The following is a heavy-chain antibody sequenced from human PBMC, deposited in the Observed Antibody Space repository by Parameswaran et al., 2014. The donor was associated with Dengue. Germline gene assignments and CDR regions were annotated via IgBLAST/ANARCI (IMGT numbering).Heavy chain of an antibody. CDR3: ARDEQQWLVPANWFDP. D-gene: IGHD6-19*01. Sequence: VRQAPGKGLEWVANIKQDGSEKYYVDSVKGRFTISRDNAKNSLYLQMNSLRAEDTAVYYCARDEQQWLVPANWFDPWGQGTLVTVSS. V-gene: IGHV3-7*01. J-gene: IGHJ5*02. CDR2: IKQDGSEK.